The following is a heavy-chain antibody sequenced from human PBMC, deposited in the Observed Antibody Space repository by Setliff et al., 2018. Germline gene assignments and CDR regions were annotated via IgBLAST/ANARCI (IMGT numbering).Heavy chain of an antibody. V-gene: IGHV4-38-2*02. D-gene: IGHD1-20*01. CDR2: IYHSGST. Sequence: LSLTCTVSGYSIRSGYYWGWIRQPPGKGLEWIGSIYHSGSTYYNPSLKSRVTISVDTSKNQFSLKLSSVTAADTAVYYCARYNAREYYFDYWGQGTLVTVSS. CDR3: ARYNAREYYFDY. CDR1: GYSIRSGYY. J-gene: IGHJ4*02.